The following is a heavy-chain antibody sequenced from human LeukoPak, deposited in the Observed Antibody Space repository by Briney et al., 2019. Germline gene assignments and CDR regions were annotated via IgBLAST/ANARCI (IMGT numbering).Heavy chain of an antibody. CDR2: IKEDGGEK. V-gene: IGHV3-7*01. J-gene: IGHJ4*02. Sequence: PGGSLRLSCAASGFTFSNYWMTWVRQAPGKGLEWVAHIKEDGGEKHYVDPVKGRFTISRDNAKNSLYLQMNSLRAEDTAMYYCVRDRGYCSGGTCYALWDYWGQGNLVTVSS. CDR3: VRDRGYCSGGTCYALWDY. D-gene: IGHD2-15*01. CDR1: GFTFSNYW.